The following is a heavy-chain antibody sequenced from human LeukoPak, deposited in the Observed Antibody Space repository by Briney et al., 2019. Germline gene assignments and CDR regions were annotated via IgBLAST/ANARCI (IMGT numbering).Heavy chain of an antibody. Sequence: GSLRLSCAASGFTFSNAWMSWVRHAPGKGLEWVGRIKSKTDGGTTDYAAPVTGRFTISRDDSKNTLYLQMNSLKTEDTAVYYCTTDPYGWVQAFDIWGQGTMVTVSS. CDR3: TTDPYGWVQAFDI. V-gene: IGHV3-15*01. CDR2: IKSKTDGGTT. CDR1: GFTFSNAW. D-gene: IGHD6-19*01. J-gene: IGHJ3*02.